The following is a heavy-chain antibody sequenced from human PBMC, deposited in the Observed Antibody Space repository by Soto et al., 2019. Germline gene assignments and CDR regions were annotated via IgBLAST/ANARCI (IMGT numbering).Heavy chain of an antibody. Sequence: QVQLQESGPGLVKPSETLSLTCTVSGGSVSSGSYYWSWIRQPPGKGLEWIGYIYYSGSTNYNPSLKSRVTLSVDAAKNQFSLKLSSVTAADTDVYYCARATRAARPFDYWGQGTLVTVSS. CDR1: GGSVSSGSYY. CDR2: IYYSGST. V-gene: IGHV4-61*01. D-gene: IGHD6-6*01. J-gene: IGHJ4*02. CDR3: ARATRAARPFDY.